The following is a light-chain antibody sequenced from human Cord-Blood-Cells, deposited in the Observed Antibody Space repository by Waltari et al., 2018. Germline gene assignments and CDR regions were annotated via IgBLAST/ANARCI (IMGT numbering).Light chain of an antibody. CDR3: SSYTSSSTVV. CDR1: SSHGGGYNY. J-gene: IGLJ2*01. CDR2: DVS. V-gene: IGLV2-14*01. Sequence: QSALTQSASVSGSPGPSITISCTGTSSHGGGYNYVSWYQQHPGKAPKLMIYDVSNRPSGVSNRFSGSKSGNTASLTISGLQAEDEADYYCSSYTSSSTVVFGGGTKLTVL.